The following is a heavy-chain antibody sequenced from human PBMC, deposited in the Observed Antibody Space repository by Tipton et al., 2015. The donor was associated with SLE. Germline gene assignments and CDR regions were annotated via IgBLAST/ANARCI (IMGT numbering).Heavy chain of an antibody. D-gene: IGHD2-8*01. CDR2: IFYSGST. J-gene: IGHJ4*02. CDR1: GGSISSFY. Sequence: LRLSCTVSGGSISSFYWSWIRQPPGKGLEWIGYIFYSGSTNYYPSLKSRVTMSVDPSKNQFSLDLTSLTAADTAVYYCARHLCTNGVCPFDYWGQGILVTVSS. CDR3: ARHLCTNGVCPFDY. V-gene: IGHV4-59*08.